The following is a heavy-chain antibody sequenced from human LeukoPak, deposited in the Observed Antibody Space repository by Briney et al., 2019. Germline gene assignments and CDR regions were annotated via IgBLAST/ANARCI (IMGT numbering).Heavy chain of an antibody. CDR1: GFTFSSYG. V-gene: IGHV3-30*03. J-gene: IGHJ4*02. CDR2: ISYDGSNK. CDR3: ARAPSRGYSYGYGY. D-gene: IGHD5-18*01. Sequence: PGGSLRLSCAASGFTFSSYGMHWVRQAPGKGLEWVAVISYDGSNKYYADSVKGRFTISRDNSKNTLYLQMNSLRAEDTDVYYCARAPSRGYSYGYGYWGQGTLVTVSS.